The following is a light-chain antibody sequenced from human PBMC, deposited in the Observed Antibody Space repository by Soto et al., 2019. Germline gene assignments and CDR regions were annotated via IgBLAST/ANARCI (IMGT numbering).Light chain of an antibody. J-gene: IGKJ5*01. CDR1: QSVSSGY. CDR3: QQRHMWPIT. Sequence: EIVLTQYPGTLSLSPGERATLSCRASQSVSSGYLAWYQQKPGQAPRLLIHGTSTRATGIPDRFSGSGSGTDFTLTISSLEPEDSAVYYCQQRHMWPITFGQGTRLEIK. V-gene: IGKV3D-20*02. CDR2: GTS.